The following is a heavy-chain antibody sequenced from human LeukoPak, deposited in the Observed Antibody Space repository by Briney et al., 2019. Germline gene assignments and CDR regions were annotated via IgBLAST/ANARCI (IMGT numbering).Heavy chain of an antibody. CDR1: GGTFSSYA. CDR3: ARSDILTGYFGPATYYFDY. Sequence: SVKVSCKASGGTFSSYAISWVRQAPGQGLEWMGRIIPILGIANYAQKFQGRVTITADKSTSTAYMELSSLRSEDTAVYYCARSDILTGYFGPATYYFDYWGQGTLVTVSS. V-gene: IGHV1-69*10. CDR2: IIPILGIA. J-gene: IGHJ4*02. D-gene: IGHD3-9*01.